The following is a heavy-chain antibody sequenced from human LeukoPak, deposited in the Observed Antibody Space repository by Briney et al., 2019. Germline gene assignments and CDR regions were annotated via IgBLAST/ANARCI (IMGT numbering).Heavy chain of an antibody. D-gene: IGHD1-1*01. J-gene: IGHJ3*02. CDR2: IGTAGDP. Sequence: GGSLRLSCAASGFTFSSYDMHWVRQATGKGLEWVATIGTAGDPFYPGSVEGRFTISRENVKNSLYLQMNSLRAGDTAVYYCARGPRRIKLARSYNFDIWGKGTRLTVSS. CDR3: ARGPRRIKLARSYNFDI. CDR1: GFTFSSYD. V-gene: IGHV3-13*05.